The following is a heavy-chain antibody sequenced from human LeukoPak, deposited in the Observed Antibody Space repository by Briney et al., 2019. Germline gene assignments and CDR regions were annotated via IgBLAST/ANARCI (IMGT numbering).Heavy chain of an antibody. J-gene: IGHJ4*02. D-gene: IGHD2-15*01. V-gene: IGHV3-48*01. CDR1: GFTFSSYS. Sequence: PGGSLRLSCAASGFTFSSYSMNWVRRAPGKGLEWVSYISSSSSTIYYADSVKGRFTISRDNAKNSLYLQMNSLRAEDTAVYYCARGARRYCSGGSCYYSDYWGQGTLVTVSS. CDR2: ISSSSSTI. CDR3: ARGARRYCSGGSCYYSDY.